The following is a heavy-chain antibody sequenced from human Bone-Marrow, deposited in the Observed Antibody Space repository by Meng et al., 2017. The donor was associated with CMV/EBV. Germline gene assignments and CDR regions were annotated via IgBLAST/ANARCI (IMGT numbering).Heavy chain of an antibody. D-gene: IGHD2-2*01. CDR2: IYYSGSP. V-gene: IGHV4-39*01. J-gene: IGHJ6*02. Sequence: SDTLSHPCTVCGGPLSRSSDYWGWIRQPPGKGLEWIGSIYYSGSPYYNPSLKSRVTISVDTSKNQFAQKLSSVTAADTAVYYCAKLGEGPAALHYYYGMDVWGQGTTVTVSS. CDR1: GGPLSRSSDY. CDR3: AKLGEGPAALHYYYGMDV.